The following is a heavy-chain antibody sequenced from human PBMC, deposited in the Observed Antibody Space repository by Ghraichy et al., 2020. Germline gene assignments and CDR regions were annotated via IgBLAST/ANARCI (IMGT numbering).Heavy chain of an antibody. D-gene: IGHD5-24*01. CDR3: TRGRDGYINY. CDR1: GDSVSSSSAA. J-gene: IGHJ4*02. V-gene: IGHV6-1*01. Sequence: SQTLSLTCGISGDSVSSSSAAWSWIRPSPSRGLEWLGRTYYRSKWYNDYAVSVKSRITISPDTSKNQFSLQLNSVTTEDTAVYYCTRGRDGYINYWGQGTLVTVSS. CDR2: TYYRSKWYN.